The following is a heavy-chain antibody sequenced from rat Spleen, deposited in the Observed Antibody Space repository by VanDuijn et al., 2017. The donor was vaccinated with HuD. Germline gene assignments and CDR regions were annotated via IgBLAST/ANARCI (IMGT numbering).Heavy chain of an antibody. CDR2: ISYDGSRT. CDR3: ARSVFDY. CDR1: GFTFSDYY. Sequence: EVQLVESGGGLVQPGNSLKLSCAASGFTFSDYYMAWVRQAPTKGLEWVATISYDGSRTYYRDSVKGRFTISRDNAKTTLYLQMDSLRSEDTATYYCARSVFDYWGQGVMVTVSS. V-gene: IGHV5S10*01. J-gene: IGHJ2*01.